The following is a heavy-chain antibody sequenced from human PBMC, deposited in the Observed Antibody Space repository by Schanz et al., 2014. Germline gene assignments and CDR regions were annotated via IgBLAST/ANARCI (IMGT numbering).Heavy chain of an antibody. CDR2: IKQDGSEK. CDR3: ARGVRIDY. CDR1: GFIFSNSW. Sequence: EVQLVESGGGLVQPGGSLRLSCAASGFIFSNSWMSWVRQAPGKGLEWVANIKQDGSEKYYVDSVKGRFTISRDNAKNSLYLQMNSRTGEDSAVYCCARGVRIDYWGQGTLVTVSS. V-gene: IGHV3-7*01. D-gene: IGHD3-3*01. J-gene: IGHJ4*02.